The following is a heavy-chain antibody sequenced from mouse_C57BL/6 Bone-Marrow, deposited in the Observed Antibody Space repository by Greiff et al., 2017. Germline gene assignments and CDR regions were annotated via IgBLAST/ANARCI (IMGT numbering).Heavy chain of an antibody. Sequence: EVQLQQSGPELVKPGASVKLSCKASGYTFTDYNMHWVKQSHGQSLEWIGYITPNNGGTSYNQQFKGKATLTVNTSSSTAYMELRSLTSADSAVYYWSRGASGYYGSSYGYFDVWGTGTTVTVSS. CDR2: ITPNNGGT. D-gene: IGHD1-1*01. V-gene: IGHV1-22*01. CDR1: GYTFTDYN. CDR3: SRGASGYYGSSYGYFDV. J-gene: IGHJ1*03.